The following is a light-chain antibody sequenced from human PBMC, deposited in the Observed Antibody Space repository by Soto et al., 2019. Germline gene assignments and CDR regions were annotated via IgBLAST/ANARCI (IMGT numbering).Light chain of an antibody. Sequence: EIELPQSPATQSLSPGERATLSCMASQSVSSHLAWYQQKPDQAPRLLIYDASNRATGIPARFSGSGSGTDFTLTISSLEPEDFAVYYCQQRSNWPLTFGGGTKVEIK. CDR2: DAS. V-gene: IGKV3-11*01. J-gene: IGKJ4*01. CDR3: QQRSNWPLT. CDR1: QSVSSH.